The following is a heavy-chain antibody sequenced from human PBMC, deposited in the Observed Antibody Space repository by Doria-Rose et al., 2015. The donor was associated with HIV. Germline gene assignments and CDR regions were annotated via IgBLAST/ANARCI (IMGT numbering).Heavy chain of an antibody. V-gene: IGHV2-26*01. CDR1: GVSLSSPGMG. CDR2: IFSDDER. D-gene: IGHD6-13*01. Sequence: QVTLEESGPVLVKPTETLTLTCTVSGVSLSSPGMGVSWIRQPPGKALEWLVNIFSDDERSYKTSLKSRLTISRGTSKSQVVLTMTDMDPVDTATYYCARIKSSRWYHKYYFDFWGQGTLVIVSA. J-gene: IGHJ4*02. CDR3: ARIKSSRWYHKYYFDF.